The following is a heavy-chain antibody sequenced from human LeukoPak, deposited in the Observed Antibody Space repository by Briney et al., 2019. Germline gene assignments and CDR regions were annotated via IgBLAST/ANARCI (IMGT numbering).Heavy chain of an antibody. V-gene: IGHV3-21*01. CDR2: ISSSSSYI. Sequence: PGGSLRLSCAASGFTFSRFWMSWVRQTPGKGLEWVSSISSSSSYIYYADSVKGRFTISRDNAKNSLYLQMNSLRAEDTAVYYCARDPSWLVRSKNYYYYMDVWGKGTTVTVSS. J-gene: IGHJ6*03. D-gene: IGHD6-19*01. CDR1: GFTFSRFW. CDR3: ARDPSWLVRSKNYYYYMDV.